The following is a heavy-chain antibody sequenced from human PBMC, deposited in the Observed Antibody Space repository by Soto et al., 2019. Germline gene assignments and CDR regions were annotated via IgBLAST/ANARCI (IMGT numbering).Heavy chain of an antibody. J-gene: IGHJ6*02. V-gene: IGHV3-30*18. CDR3: AKDQITVYYDFWSGPGGGMDV. CDR2: ISYDGSKK. CDR1: GFTFSSYV. Sequence: GGSLRLSCAASGFTFSSYVMHWVRQAPGKGLEWVAVISYDGSKKYYADSVKGRFTISRDNSKNTLYLQMNSLRAEDTAVYYCAKDQITVYYDFWSGPGGGMDVWGQGTTVTVSS. D-gene: IGHD3-3*01.